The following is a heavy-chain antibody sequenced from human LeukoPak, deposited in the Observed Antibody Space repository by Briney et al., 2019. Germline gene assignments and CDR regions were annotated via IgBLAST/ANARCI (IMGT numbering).Heavy chain of an antibody. V-gene: IGHV3-74*01. CDR3: ARSDWFDP. Sequence: GGSLRLSCTVSGFTVSSNSMSWVRQAPGKGLVWVSRINSDGSSTSYADSVKGRVTISRDNAKNTLYLQMNSLRAEDTAVYYCARSDWFDPWGQGTLVIVSS. CDR1: GFTVSSNS. D-gene: IGHD2-21*01. J-gene: IGHJ5*02. CDR2: INSDGSST.